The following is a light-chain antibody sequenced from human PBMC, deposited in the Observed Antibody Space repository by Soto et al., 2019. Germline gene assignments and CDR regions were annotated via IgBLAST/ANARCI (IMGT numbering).Light chain of an antibody. CDR3: QQYGSSSWT. J-gene: IGKJ1*01. CDR2: DVS. Sequence: EIVLTQSPATLSLSPGERATLSCRASQNVSTFFAWYQQKPGQAPRLLIYDVSNRATGFPARFSGSGSGTDFTLTISRLEPEDFAVYYCQQYGSSSWTFGQGTQVDIK. V-gene: IGKV3-11*01. CDR1: QNVSTF.